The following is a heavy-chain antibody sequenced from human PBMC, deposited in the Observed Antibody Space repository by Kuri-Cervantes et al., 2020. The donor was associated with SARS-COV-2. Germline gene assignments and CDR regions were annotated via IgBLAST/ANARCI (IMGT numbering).Heavy chain of an antibody. V-gene: IGHV3-21*01. CDR3: ARGQITGGDAFDI. CDR2: ISSSSSYI. J-gene: IGHJ3*02. D-gene: IGHD2-8*02. CDR1: GFTFSSYS. Sequence: GGSLRLSCAASGFTFSSYSMNWVRQAPGKGLEWVSSISSSSSYIYYADSVKGRFTISRDNAKNSLYLQMSSLRAEDTAVYYCARGQITGGDAFDIWGQGTMVTVSS.